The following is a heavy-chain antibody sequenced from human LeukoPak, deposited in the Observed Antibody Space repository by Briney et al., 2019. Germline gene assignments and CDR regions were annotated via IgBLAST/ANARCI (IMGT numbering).Heavy chain of an antibody. CDR1: GFTFSSYA. Sequence: GGSLRLSCAASGFTFSSYAMSWVRQAPGKGLEWVSAISGSGGSTYYADSVKGQFTISRDNSKNTLYLQMNSLRAEDTAVYYCATRGSNYYDSSVDDYWGQGTLVTVSS. D-gene: IGHD3-22*01. CDR2: ISGSGGST. CDR3: ATRGSNYYDSSVDDY. J-gene: IGHJ4*02. V-gene: IGHV3-23*01.